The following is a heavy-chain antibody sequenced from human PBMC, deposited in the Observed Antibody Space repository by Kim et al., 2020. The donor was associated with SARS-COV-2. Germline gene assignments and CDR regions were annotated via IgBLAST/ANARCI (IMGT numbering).Heavy chain of an antibody. D-gene: IGHD1-7*01. Sequence: GESLKISCKGSGYSFTSYWISWVRQMPGKGLEWMGRIDPTDSHTTYSPSFRGHVTISADKSTGTAYLQWSSLKASDTAMYYCARRVAGTKNFDYWGQGTRVTVSS. J-gene: IGHJ4*02. V-gene: IGHV5-10-1*01. CDR2: IDPTDSHT. CDR1: GYSFTSYW. CDR3: ARRVAGTKNFDY.